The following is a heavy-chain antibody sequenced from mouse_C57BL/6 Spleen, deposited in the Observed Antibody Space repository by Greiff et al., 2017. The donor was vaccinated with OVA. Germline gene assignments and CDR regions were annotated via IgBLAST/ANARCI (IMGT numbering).Heavy chain of an antibody. D-gene: IGHD4-1*01. J-gene: IGHJ2*01. CDR3: ARQGTGTFDY. V-gene: IGHV5-9*01. Sequence: DVQLVESGGGLVKPGGSLKLSCAASGFTFSSYTMSWVRQTPEKRLEWVATISGGGGNTYYPDSVKGRFTISRDNAKNTLYLQMSSLRSEDTALYYCARQGTGTFDYWGQGTTLTVSS. CDR2: ISGGGGNT. CDR1: GFTFSSYT.